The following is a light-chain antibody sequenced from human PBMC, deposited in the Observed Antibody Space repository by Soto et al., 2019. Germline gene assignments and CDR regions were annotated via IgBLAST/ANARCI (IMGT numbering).Light chain of an antibody. V-gene: IGKV1-39*01. CDR2: GVS. CDR1: QSVATF. Sequence: DIQMTQSPSSLSASVGDRVTISCRASQSVATFLNWYQHRPGKAPRLLIYGVSTLQGGVPSRFSGGGCVTVSTPTSTSLQHEDFATYICQQSFGSPPTFGQGTKVEIK. J-gene: IGKJ2*01. CDR3: QQSFGSPPT.